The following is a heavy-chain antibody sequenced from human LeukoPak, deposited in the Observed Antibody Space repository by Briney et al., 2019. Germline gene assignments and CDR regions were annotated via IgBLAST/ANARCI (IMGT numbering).Heavy chain of an antibody. Sequence: GGSLRLSCAASGNYWMHWVRQAPGKGLVWVSHINSDGSWTSYADSVKGRFTISKDNAKNTVYLQMNSLRAEDTAVYYCARDTDTVTTILDYWGQGTLVTVSS. V-gene: IGHV3-74*01. D-gene: IGHD4-17*01. CDR1: GNYW. CDR3: ARDTDTVTTILDY. J-gene: IGHJ4*02. CDR2: INSDGSWT.